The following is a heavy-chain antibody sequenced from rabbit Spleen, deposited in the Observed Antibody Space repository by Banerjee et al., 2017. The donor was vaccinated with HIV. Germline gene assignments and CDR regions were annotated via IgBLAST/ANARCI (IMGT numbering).Heavy chain of an antibody. CDR1: GFNFSSGAY. CDR2: IYTNAVTS. D-gene: IGHD4-1*01. J-gene: IGHJ3*01. V-gene: IGHV1S43*01. Sequence: QLEESGGGLVKPEGSLTLTCTASGFNFSSGAYMCWVRQAPGKGLELIAWIYTNAVTSNYASWAKGRFTISKSTGLNTVDLKMTSLTGADTATYFCARDLTDVIGWNFGWWGQGTLVTVS. CDR3: ARDLTDVIGWNFGW.